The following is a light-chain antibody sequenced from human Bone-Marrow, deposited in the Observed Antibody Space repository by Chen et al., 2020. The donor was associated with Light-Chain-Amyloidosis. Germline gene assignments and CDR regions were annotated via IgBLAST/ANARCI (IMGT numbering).Light chain of an antibody. CDR1: DLPTKY. Sequence: SYKLTQPPSVSAAPGQPTSITCSGDDLPTKYAYWYQQKPGQAPVLVIHRDTERPSGISERFSGSSSGTTATLTISGVQAEDEADYHCQSADSSGTYEVIFGGGTKLTVL. CDR2: RDT. CDR3: QSADSSGTYEVI. V-gene: IGLV3-25*03. J-gene: IGLJ2*01.